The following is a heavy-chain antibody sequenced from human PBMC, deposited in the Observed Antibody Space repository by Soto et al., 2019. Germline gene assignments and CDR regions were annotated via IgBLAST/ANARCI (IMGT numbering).Heavy chain of an antibody. CDR2: IFHSLGS. CDR1: GGSTTSDY. CDR3: VRDLNGSGDY. Sequence: QVQLQESGPGLVKASETLSLTRTVSGGSTTSDYWSWIRQPPGKGLEWLGYIFHSLGSKYNPSLGRRGTISLDTSKNQLSLSLRSVTAADTAIYFCVRDLNGSGDYWGQGTLVTVSS. V-gene: IGHV4-59*01. D-gene: IGHD3-10*01. J-gene: IGHJ4*02.